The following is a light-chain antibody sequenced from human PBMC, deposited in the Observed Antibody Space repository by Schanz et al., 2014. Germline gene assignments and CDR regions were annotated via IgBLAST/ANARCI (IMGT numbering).Light chain of an antibody. V-gene: IGKV3D-11*01. J-gene: IGKJ2*01. Sequence: EIVLTQSPATLSLSPGERATLSCRASQGVSSYLAWYQQKPGQAPRLLIYDASNRATGIPARFSGSGPGTDFTLTISSLEPEDFAVYYCQQYAESPRYTFGQGTKLEIK. CDR2: DAS. CDR3: QQYAESPRYT. CDR1: QGVSSY.